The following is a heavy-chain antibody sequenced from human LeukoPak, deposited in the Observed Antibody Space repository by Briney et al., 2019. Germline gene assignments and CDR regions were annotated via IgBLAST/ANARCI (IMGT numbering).Heavy chain of an antibody. D-gene: IGHD2-21*02. CDR1: GFTFSSYE. CDR2: MGFDGTNK. Sequence: PGGSLRLSCAASGFTFSSYEMNWVRQAPGKGLEWVAFMGFDGTNKYYADSVKGRFTISRDNSKKTLFLQMSRVRAEDTAVYYCARRRRVTAPTKDYYLMDVWGKGTTVTFSS. CDR3: ARRRRVTAPTKDYYLMDV. V-gene: IGHV3-30*02. J-gene: IGHJ6*03.